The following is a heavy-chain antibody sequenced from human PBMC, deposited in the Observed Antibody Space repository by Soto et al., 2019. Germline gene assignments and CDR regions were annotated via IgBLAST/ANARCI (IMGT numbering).Heavy chain of an antibody. V-gene: IGHV1-8*01. D-gene: IGHD3-16*01. J-gene: IGHJ4*02. CDR1: GYTFTSYD. CDR3: GREGDMVTFGGVYDY. Sequence: ASVTVSCQASGYTFTSYDINWVRQATGQGLEWMGWMNPNSGNTGYAQKFQGRVTMTRNTSISTAYMELSSLRSEDTAVYYCGREGDMVTFGGVYDYWGQGTLVTVSS. CDR2: MNPNSGNT.